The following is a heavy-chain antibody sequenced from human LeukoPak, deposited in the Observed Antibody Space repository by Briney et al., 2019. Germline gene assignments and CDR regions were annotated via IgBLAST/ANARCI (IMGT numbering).Heavy chain of an antibody. D-gene: IGHD2-15*01. J-gene: IGHJ4*02. CDR2: ISYDGSNK. CDR3: AAHSGRDY. CDR1: GFTFSSYG. V-gene: IGHV3-30*03. Sequence: GGSLRLSCAASGFTFSSYGMHWVRQAPGKGLEWVAVISYDGSNKYYADSVKGRFTISRDNSKNTLYLQMNSLRAEDTAMYYCAAHSGRDYWGQGTLVTVSS.